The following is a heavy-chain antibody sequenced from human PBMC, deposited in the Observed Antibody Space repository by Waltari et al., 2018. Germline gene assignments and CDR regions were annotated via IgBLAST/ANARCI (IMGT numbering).Heavy chain of an antibody. CDR1: GGSFSGYY. V-gene: IGHV4-34*01. Sequence: QVQLQQWGAGLLKPSETLSLTCAVYGGSFSGYYWSWIRQPPGKGLEWIGEINHSGSTNYNPSLKSRVTISVDTSKNQFSLKLSSVTAADTAVYYCARKGIAAAGIPRGGWFDPWGQGTLVTVSS. CDR3: ARKGIAAAGIPRGGWFDP. J-gene: IGHJ5*02. D-gene: IGHD6-13*01. CDR2: INHSGST.